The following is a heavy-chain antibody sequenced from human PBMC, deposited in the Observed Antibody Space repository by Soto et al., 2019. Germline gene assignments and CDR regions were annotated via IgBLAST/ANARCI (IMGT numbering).Heavy chain of an antibody. D-gene: IGHD3-3*01. CDR1: GYTFTNYG. Sequence: QVQLVQSGVEVKKPGASVRVSCKASGYTFTNYGITWVRQAPGQGLEWLGWISGYNGNTNYAQKFQGRVTMTTDTPTSTAYMDLTSLRYDDTAVYYCAREGRFAVADTDYWGQGTLLTVSS. J-gene: IGHJ4*02. CDR2: ISGYNGNT. CDR3: AREGRFAVADTDY. V-gene: IGHV1-18*01.